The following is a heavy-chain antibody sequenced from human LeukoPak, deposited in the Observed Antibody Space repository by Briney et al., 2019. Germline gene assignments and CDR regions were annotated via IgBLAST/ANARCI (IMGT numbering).Heavy chain of an antibody. CDR2: IKQDGSEK. CDR1: GFTFSSYW. D-gene: IGHD6-13*01. J-gene: IGHJ4*02. Sequence: GGSLRLSCAASGFTFSSYWMSWVRQAPGKGLEWVANIKQDGSEKYYVDSVKGRFTISRDNAKNSLYLQMNGLRAEDTAVYYCARDMGIAAAGDYFDYWGQGTLVTVSS. CDR3: ARDMGIAAAGDYFDY. V-gene: IGHV3-7*01.